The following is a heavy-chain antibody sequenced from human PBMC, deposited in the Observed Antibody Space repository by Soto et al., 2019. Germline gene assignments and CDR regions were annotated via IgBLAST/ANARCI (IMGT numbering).Heavy chain of an antibody. CDR1: GFTLSDHY. CDR2: SRNKANSYTT. Sequence: EVQLVESGGGLVQPGGSLRLSCAASGFTLSDHYMDWVRQAPGKGLEWVGRSRNKANSYTTEYAASVKGRFTISRDDSKTSLYLQMNRLKTEDTALYYCARSGGMDVWGQGTTVTVSS. D-gene: IGHD3-3*01. CDR3: ARSGGMDV. V-gene: IGHV3-72*01. J-gene: IGHJ6*02.